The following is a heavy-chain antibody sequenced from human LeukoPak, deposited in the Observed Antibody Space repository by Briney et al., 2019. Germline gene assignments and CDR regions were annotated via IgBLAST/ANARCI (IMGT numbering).Heavy chain of an antibody. V-gene: IGHV3-30*04. J-gene: IGHJ4*02. D-gene: IGHD2-15*01. CDR1: GFTFSSYA. CDR2: ISYDGSNK. Sequence: PGGSLRLSCAASGFTFSSYAMHWVRQAPGKGLEWVAVISYDGSNKYYADSVKGRFTISRDNSKNTLYLQMNSLRAEDTAVCYCASPPPRSRSPPIDYWGQGTLVTVSS. CDR3: ASPPPRSRSPPIDY.